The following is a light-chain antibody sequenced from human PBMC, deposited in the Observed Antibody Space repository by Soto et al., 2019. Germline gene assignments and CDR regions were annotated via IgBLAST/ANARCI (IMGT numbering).Light chain of an antibody. CDR1: QSVSNN. V-gene: IGKV3-11*01. CDR2: GAS. J-gene: IGKJ4*01. Sequence: EIVLTQSPATLSVFPGEKATLSCGASQSVSNNLAWYHQKPGQAPRPLIYGASNRATGIPARFSGSGSGTDFTLTISSLEPEDFAVYYCQQRSNWRLTFGGGTKVDIK. CDR3: QQRSNWRLT.